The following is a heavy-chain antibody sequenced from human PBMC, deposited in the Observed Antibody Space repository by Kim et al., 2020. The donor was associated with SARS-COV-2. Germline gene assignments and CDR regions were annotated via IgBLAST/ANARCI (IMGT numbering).Heavy chain of an antibody. CDR3: AGGQQLVRNFLFDP. V-gene: IGHV4-34*01. Sequence: YNATLKRRVTISLDTSKTQFSLKLSSVTAADTAVYYCAGGQQLVRNFLFDPWGQGTQVTVSS. D-gene: IGHD6-13*01. J-gene: IGHJ5*02.